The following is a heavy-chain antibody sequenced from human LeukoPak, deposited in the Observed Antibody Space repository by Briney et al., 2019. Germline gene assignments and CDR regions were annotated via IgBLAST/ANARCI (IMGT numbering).Heavy chain of an antibody. D-gene: IGHD3-22*01. Sequence: GGSLRLSCAASGFTFSSYSMNWVRQAPGKGLEWVSSISSSSSYIYYADSVKGRFTISRDNAKNSLYLQMNSLRAEDTAVYYCARDGWDYYDSSGYYYFDYWGQGTLVTVSS. J-gene: IGHJ4*02. V-gene: IGHV3-21*01. CDR3: ARDGWDYYDSSGYYYFDY. CDR1: GFTFSSYS. CDR2: ISSSSSYI.